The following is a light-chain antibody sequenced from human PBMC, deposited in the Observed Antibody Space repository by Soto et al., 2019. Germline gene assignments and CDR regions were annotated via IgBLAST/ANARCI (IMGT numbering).Light chain of an antibody. CDR3: QQINNYPPVT. CDR2: AAS. CDR1: QGRSTY. J-gene: IGKJ5*01. Sequence: DFQLAQSPSFLSASVGDRVTITCRASQGRSTYLAWYQKQPGKAPRILIYAASNLQSGVPSRFSGSGSGTDFTLTISSLQPEDSATYYCQQINNYPPVTFGQGTRLEIK. V-gene: IGKV1-9*01.